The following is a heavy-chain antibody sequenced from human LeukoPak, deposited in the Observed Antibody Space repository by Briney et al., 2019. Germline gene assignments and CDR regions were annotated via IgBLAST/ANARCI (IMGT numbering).Heavy chain of an antibody. V-gene: IGHV4-38-2*02. J-gene: IGHJ4*02. CDR2: VYHSGST. CDR1: GDSISSGYY. D-gene: IGHD5-24*01. Sequence: TPSETLSLTCTVSGDSISSGYYWGWIRQPPGEGLEWIGSVYHSGSTYYNPSLRSRVTISVDTSKNQFSLKLSSVTAADTAVYYCARGGGDGYDFRGRFDYWGQGTLVTVSS. CDR3: ARGGGDGYDFRGRFDY.